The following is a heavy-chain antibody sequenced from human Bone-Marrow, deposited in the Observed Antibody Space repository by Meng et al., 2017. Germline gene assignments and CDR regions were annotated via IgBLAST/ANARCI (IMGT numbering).Heavy chain of an antibody. V-gene: IGHV3-15*02. CDR1: GLSFTDAW. CDR3: ATGAAAADH. Sequence: VRLVGSGGAVGKPGGSRRLSGVASGLSFTDAWMSWVRQASGKGLEWVGRIERKRDGGTTDYAAPVKGRFTISRDDSKNTLYLQMNSLISEDTAVYLCATGAAAADHWGQGTLVTVSS. CDR2: IERKRDGGTT. D-gene: IGHD6-13*01. J-gene: IGHJ4*02.